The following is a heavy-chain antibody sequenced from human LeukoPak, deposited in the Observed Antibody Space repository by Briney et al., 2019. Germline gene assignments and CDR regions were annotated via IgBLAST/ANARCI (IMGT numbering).Heavy chain of an antibody. D-gene: IGHD3-22*01. J-gene: IGHJ6*03. CDR3: ARGDRSTLGSYYIDV. V-gene: IGHV1-18*01. CDR1: GYTFTSYG. Sequence: GASVKVSCKASGYTFTSYGISWVRQAPAQGLEWMGWISAYNGNTNYAQKLQGRVTMTTDTSTSTAYMELRSLRSDDTAVYYCARGDRSTLGSYYIDVWGKGTTVTVSS. CDR2: ISAYNGNT.